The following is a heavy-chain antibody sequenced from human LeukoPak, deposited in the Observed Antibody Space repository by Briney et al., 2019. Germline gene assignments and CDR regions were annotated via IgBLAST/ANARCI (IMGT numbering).Heavy chain of an antibody. Sequence: PGGSLRLSCAASGFTFSSYAMSWVRQAPGKGLEWVSAISGSGGSTYYADSVKGRFTISRDNSKNTLYLQMNSLRAEDTAVYYCAKDYYYDSSGCIPGAFDIWGQGTMVTVSS. D-gene: IGHD3-22*01. CDR1: GFTFSSYA. V-gene: IGHV3-23*01. J-gene: IGHJ3*02. CDR3: AKDYYYDSSGCIPGAFDI. CDR2: ISGSGGST.